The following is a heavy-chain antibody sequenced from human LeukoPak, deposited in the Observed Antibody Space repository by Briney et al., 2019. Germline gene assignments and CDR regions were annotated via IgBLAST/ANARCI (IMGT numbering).Heavy chain of an antibody. CDR2: ISAYNGNT. CDR3: ARDPKRMVRGTYYGMDV. Sequence: GASVKVSCKASGYTFTSYGISWVRQAPGQGLEWMGWISAYNGNTNYAQKLQGRVTMTTDTSTGTAYMELRSLRSDDTAVYYCARDPKRMVRGTYYGMDVWGQGTTVTVSS. CDR1: GYTFTSYG. V-gene: IGHV1-18*01. J-gene: IGHJ6*02. D-gene: IGHD3-10*01.